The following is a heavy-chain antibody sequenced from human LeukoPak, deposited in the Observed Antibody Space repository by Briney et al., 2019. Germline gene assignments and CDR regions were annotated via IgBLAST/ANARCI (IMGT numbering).Heavy chain of an antibody. V-gene: IGHV4-59*01. Sequence: PSETLSLTCTVSGGSISTYYWSWIRQPPGKELGWIGYNSYSGSTNYNPSLKSRVTISVDTSKNQFSLKLSSVTAADTAVYYCARVGVSSPVDTAMVEFYYYYMDVWGKGTTVTVSS. J-gene: IGHJ6*03. CDR1: GGSISTYY. D-gene: IGHD5-18*01. CDR2: NSYSGST. CDR3: ARVGVSSPVDTAMVEFYYYYMDV.